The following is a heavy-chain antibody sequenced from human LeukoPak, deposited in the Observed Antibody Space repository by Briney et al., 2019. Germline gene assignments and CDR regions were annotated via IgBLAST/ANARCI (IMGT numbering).Heavy chain of an antibody. D-gene: IGHD1-1*01. CDR3: ARDKQLDWAHYYYYYMDV. Sequence: ASVKVSCKASGYTFTGYYMHWVRQAPGQGLEWMGWINPNSGGTNYAQKFQGRVTMTSDTSISTAYMELSRLRSGGTAVYYCARDKQLDWAHYYYYYMDVWGKGTTVTVSS. CDR2: INPNSGGT. V-gene: IGHV1-2*02. CDR1: GYTFTGYY. J-gene: IGHJ6*03.